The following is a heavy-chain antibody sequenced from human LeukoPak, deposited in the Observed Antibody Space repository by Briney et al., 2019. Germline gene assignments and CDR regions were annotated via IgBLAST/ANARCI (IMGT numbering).Heavy chain of an antibody. V-gene: IGHV3-33*01. J-gene: IGHJ3*02. Sequence: PGGSLRLSCAASGFTFSSYGMHWVRQAPGKGLEGVAVIWYDGSNKYYADSVKGRFTISRDNSKNTLYLQMNSLRAEDTAVYYCARDLKEGEAFDIWGQGTMVTVSS. D-gene: IGHD1-26*01. CDR3: ARDLKEGEAFDI. CDR2: IWYDGSNK. CDR1: GFTFSSYG.